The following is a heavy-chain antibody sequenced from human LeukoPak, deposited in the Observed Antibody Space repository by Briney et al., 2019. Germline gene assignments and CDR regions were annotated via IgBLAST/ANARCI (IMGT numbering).Heavy chain of an antibody. V-gene: IGHV3-23*01. J-gene: IGHJ4*02. CDR1: GFMFSNYG. Sequence: GGTLRLSCAASGFMFSNYGMSWVRQAPGKGLEWVSSISVSGSFTYYADSVTGRFTVSRDNSKNTVDLQMNNLRVDDTAIYYCAKDHANTPVVTNWGQGILVSVSS. CDR2: ISVSGSFT. CDR3: AKDHANTPVVTN. D-gene: IGHD2-21*02.